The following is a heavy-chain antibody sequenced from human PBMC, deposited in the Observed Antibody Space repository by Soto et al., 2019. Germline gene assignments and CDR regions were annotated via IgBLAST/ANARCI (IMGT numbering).Heavy chain of an antibody. CDR3: TTDPSRTYGDYGYYYGMDV. CDR1: GFTFNNAW. Sequence: GGSLRLSCAASGFTFNNAWMNWVRQAPGKGLEWVGRIKSKTDGGTTDYAAPVKGRFTISRDDSKNTLYLQMNSLKTEDTAVYYCTTDPSRTYGDYGYYYGMDVWGQGTTVTVSS. CDR2: IKSKTDGGTT. D-gene: IGHD4-17*01. V-gene: IGHV3-15*07. J-gene: IGHJ6*02.